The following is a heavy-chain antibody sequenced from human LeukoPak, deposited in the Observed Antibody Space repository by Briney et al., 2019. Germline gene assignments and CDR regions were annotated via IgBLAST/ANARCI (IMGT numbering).Heavy chain of an antibody. CDR1: GDSVSSNSAA. J-gene: IGHJ6*02. CDR3: ARVWYYGSGSYYNIDYYSYGMDV. V-gene: IGHV6-1*01. D-gene: IGHD3-10*01. CDR2: TYYRSKWYN. Sequence: SQTPSLTCAISGDSVSSNSAAWNWIRQSPSRGLEWLGRTYYRSKWYNDYAVSVKSRITIDPDTSKNQFALQLNSVTPEDTAVYYCARVWYYGSGSYYNIDYYSYGMDVWGQGTTVTVSS.